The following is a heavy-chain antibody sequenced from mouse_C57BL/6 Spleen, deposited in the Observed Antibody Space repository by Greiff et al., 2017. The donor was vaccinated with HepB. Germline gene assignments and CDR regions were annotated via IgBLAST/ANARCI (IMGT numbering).Heavy chain of an antibody. CDR3: ASITTVNPPWFAY. J-gene: IGHJ3*01. V-gene: IGHV1-81*01. Sequence: QVQLQQSGAELARPGASVKLSCKASGYTFTSYGISWVKQRTGQGLEWIGEIYPRSGNTYYNEKFKGKATLTADKSSSTAYMELRSLTSEDSAVYFCASITTVNPPWFAYWGQGTLVTVSA. D-gene: IGHD1-1*01. CDR1: GYTFTSYG. CDR2: IYPRSGNT.